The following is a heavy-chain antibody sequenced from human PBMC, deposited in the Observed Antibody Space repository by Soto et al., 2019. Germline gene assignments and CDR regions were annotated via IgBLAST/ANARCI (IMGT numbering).Heavy chain of an antibody. D-gene: IGHD2-2*01. J-gene: IGHJ4*02. Sequence: GESLKISCKGSGYSFTSYWIGWVRQMPGKGLEWMGIIYPGDSDTRYSPSFQGQVTISADKSISTAYLQWSSLKASDTAMYYCASGGGDCSSTSCFDYFDYWGQGTLVTVSS. CDR3: ASGGGDCSSTSCFDYFDY. V-gene: IGHV5-51*01. CDR2: IYPGDSDT. CDR1: GYSFTSYW.